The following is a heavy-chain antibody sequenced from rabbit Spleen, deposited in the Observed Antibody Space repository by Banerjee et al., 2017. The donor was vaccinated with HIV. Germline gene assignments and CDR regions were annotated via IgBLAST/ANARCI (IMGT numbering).Heavy chain of an antibody. CDR3: ARSRYSGYGDDAFDP. D-gene: IGHD1-1*01. V-gene: IGHV1S40*01. CDR1: GFSFSFSNY. J-gene: IGHJ2*01. Sequence: QSLEESGGDLVKPGASLTLTCTASGFSFSFSNYMCWVRQAPGKGLEWIACIDGGSVGTTWYASWAKGRFTISKTSSTTVTLQMTSLTAADTATYFCARSRYSGYGDDAFDPWGQGTLVTVS. CDR2: IDGGSVGTT.